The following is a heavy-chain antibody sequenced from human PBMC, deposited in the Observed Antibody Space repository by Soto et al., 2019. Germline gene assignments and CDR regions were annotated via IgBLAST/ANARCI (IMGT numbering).Heavy chain of an antibody. V-gene: IGHV3-48*02. D-gene: IGHD1-26*01. CDR3: AREPRTAVGATGLFDY. CDR1: GFTFSIYS. CDR2: LSSSSGTI. Sequence: EVQLVESGGALVQPGGSLRLSCAASGFTFSIYSMNWVRQAPGKGLEWVSYLSSSSGTIHYAESVKGRFTTSRDNAKNLLFLQMSSLRDEDTAVYYCAREPRTAVGATGLFDYWGQGTLVTVSS. J-gene: IGHJ4*02.